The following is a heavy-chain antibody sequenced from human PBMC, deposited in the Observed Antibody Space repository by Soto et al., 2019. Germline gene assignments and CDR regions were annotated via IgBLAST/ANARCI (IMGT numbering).Heavy chain of an antibody. Sequence: SETLSLTCAVYGGSFSSYYWSWIRQPPGKGLEWIGEINHGGSTNYNPSLKSRVTISVDTSKNQFSLKLSSVTAADTAVYYCARATPLYLRNGYSSPNNGMDVWGQGTTVTVSS. CDR3: ARATPLYLRNGYSSPNNGMDV. D-gene: IGHD6-13*01. V-gene: IGHV4-34*01. CDR1: GGSFSSYY. CDR2: INHGGST. J-gene: IGHJ6*02.